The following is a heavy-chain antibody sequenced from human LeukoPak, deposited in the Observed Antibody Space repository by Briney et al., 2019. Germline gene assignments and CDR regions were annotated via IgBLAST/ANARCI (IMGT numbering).Heavy chain of an antibody. CDR3: ARVPSFFGELSSFDY. CDR1: GFTFSSSW. D-gene: IGHD3-10*01. J-gene: IGHJ4*02. Sequence: PGGSLRLSCVDSGFTFSSSWMSWVRQAPGKGLEWVANVNQDGSQKDYVDSVKGRFTISRDNAKNSLYLQMNSLRAEDTAVYYCARVPSFFGELSSFDYWGQGTLVTVSS. V-gene: IGHV3-7*01. CDR2: VNQDGSQK.